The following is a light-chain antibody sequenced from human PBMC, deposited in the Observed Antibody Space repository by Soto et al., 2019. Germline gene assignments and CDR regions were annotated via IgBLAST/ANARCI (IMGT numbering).Light chain of an antibody. CDR2: GAS. CDR1: QAISRS. J-gene: IGKJ4*01. V-gene: IGKV1-9*01. CDR3: QQLNSYPLT. Sequence: DIQLTQSPSFLSASVGDKVTITCRASQAISRSLAWYQQNPGKAPKLLIYGASTLNSGVPSRFSGSGSGTEFTLTIGSLQPEDFATYYCQQLNSYPLTFGGGAKVEMK.